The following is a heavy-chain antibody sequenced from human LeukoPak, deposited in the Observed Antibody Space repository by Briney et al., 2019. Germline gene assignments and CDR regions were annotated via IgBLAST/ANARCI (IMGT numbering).Heavy chain of an antibody. D-gene: IGHD1-1*01. CDR1: GGSISSNNW. J-gene: IGHJ4*02. V-gene: IGHV4-4*02. CDR2: IYHSGSP. Sequence: SGTLSLTCAVSGGSISSNNWWGWVRQPPGKGLEWIGEIYHSGSPNYNPSLKSRVTISVDKSRNHFSLNLSSVTAAGTAVYYCARVNINNWHSCDYWGQGTLVTVSS. CDR3: ARVNINNWHSCDY.